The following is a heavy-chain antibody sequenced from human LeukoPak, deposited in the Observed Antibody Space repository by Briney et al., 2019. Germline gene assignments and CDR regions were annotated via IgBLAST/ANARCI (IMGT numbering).Heavy chain of an antibody. CDR3: ASAPGYSSSWTLRY. J-gene: IGHJ4*02. V-gene: IGHV6-1*01. CDR2: TYYRSKWYN. CDR1: GDSVSSNSAA. Sequence: SQTLSLTCAISGDSVSSNSAAWNWIRQSPSRGLEWLGRTYYRSKWYNDYAVSVKSRITINPDTSKNQFSLQLNSVTPEDTAVYYCASAPGYSSSWTLRYWGQGTLVTVSS. D-gene: IGHD6-13*01.